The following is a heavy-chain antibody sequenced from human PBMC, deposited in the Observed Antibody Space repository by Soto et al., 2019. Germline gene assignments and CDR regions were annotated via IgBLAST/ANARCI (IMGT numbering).Heavy chain of an antibody. D-gene: IGHD5-18*01. J-gene: IGHJ4*02. V-gene: IGHV1-2*02. Sequence: SVKVSCKASGYTFTGYYMHWVRQAPGQGLEWMGWINPNSGGTNYAQKFQGRVTMTRDTSISTAYMELRRLRYDDTAVYYCARDGKLSRYFDYWGQGTMLTVSS. CDR3: ARDGKLSRYFDY. CDR2: INPNSGGT. CDR1: GYTFTGYY.